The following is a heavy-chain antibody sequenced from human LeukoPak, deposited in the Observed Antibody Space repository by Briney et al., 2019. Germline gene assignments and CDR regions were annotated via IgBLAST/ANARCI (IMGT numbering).Heavy chain of an antibody. Sequence: PGGSLRLSCAASGFTFSSYGMHWVRQAPGKGLEWVAVISYDGSNKYYADSVKGRFTISRDNSKNTLYLQMNSLRTEDTAVYYCANTMSGYYDSSYGMDVWGQGTTVTVSS. J-gene: IGHJ6*02. CDR1: GFTFSSYG. V-gene: IGHV3-30*18. D-gene: IGHD3-22*01. CDR2: ISYDGSNK. CDR3: ANTMSGYYDSSYGMDV.